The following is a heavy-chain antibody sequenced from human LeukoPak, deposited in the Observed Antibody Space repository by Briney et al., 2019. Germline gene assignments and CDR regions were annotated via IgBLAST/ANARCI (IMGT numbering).Heavy chain of an antibody. Sequence: ASVNVSCKASGYTFTFYDINWVRQATGQGLEWMGWMNPNSGNTGYAQKFQGRVTMTRNTSISTAYMELSSLRSEDTAVYYCARGLRIQLWPRPFDLWGRGTLVTVSS. CDR3: ARGLRIQLWPRPFDL. D-gene: IGHD5-18*01. CDR1: GYTFTFYD. V-gene: IGHV1-8*01. CDR2: MNPNSGNT. J-gene: IGHJ2*01.